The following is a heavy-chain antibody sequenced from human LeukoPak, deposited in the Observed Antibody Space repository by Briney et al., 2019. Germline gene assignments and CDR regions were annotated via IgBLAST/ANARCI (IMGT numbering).Heavy chain of an antibody. CDR2: ISSSSTYI. CDR1: GFTFSSYS. D-gene: IGHD5-18*01. V-gene: IGHV3-21*01. Sequence: PGGSLRLSCAASGFTFSSYSMNWVRQAPGKGLEWVSSISSSSTYIHYADSVKGRFTISRDNAKKSLYLQMNSLRAEDTAVYYCAREVLGYSYGYYLDYWGQGTLVTVSS. CDR3: AREVLGYSYGYYLDY. J-gene: IGHJ4*02.